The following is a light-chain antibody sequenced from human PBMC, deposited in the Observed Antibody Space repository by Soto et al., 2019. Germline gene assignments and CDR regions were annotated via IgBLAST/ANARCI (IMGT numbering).Light chain of an antibody. CDR3: QHYHHWLWT. CDR2: AAS. V-gene: IGKV1-8*01. Sequence: AIRMTQSPSSFSASTGDRVTMTCRASQGISSYLAWYQQKPGQAPRLLIYAASSRATGSPDRFSGGGSGTDFTLTISRLEPEDSAVYYCQHYHHWLWTFGQGTKVDIK. J-gene: IGKJ1*01. CDR1: QGISSY.